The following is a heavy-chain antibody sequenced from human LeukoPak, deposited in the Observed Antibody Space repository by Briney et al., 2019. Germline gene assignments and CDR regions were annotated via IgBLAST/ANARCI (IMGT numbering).Heavy chain of an antibody. Sequence: GGSLRLSCAASGFAFSSYAMHWVRQAPGKGLEWVAVISYDGSNKYYADSVKGRFTISRDNSKNTLYPQMNSLRAEDTAVYYCPRALTVQQWLAFDYWGQGTLVTVSS. V-gene: IGHV3-30*04. CDR3: PRALTVQQWLAFDY. CDR2: ISYDGSNK. J-gene: IGHJ4*02. D-gene: IGHD6-19*01. CDR1: GFAFSSYA.